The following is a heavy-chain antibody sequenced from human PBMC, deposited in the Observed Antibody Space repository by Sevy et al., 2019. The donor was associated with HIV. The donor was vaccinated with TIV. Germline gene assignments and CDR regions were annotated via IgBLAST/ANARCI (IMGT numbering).Heavy chain of an antibody. J-gene: IGHJ6*02. CDR1: GFTFSNYG. CDR3: AKDLLQLTIKELAQDYYYGMDV. CDR2: TSYDGHNN. D-gene: IGHD1-26*01. V-gene: IGHV3-30*18. Sequence: GGSLRLSCAASGFTFSNYGIHWVRQAPGKGLEWVAITSYDGHNNYYEVSVKGRFTISRDNSKNTLYLQMNSLRAEDTAVYYCAKDLLQLTIKELAQDYYYGMDVWGQGTTVTVSS.